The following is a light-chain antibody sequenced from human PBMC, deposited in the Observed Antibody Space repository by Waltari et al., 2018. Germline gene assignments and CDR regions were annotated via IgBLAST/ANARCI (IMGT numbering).Light chain of an antibody. V-gene: IGKV3-15*01. Sequence: EIVMTQSPATLSVSPGERATLSCRASQSVNDNLAWYQQKPGQAPRLLIYAASTRATGIPARFSGSGSGTEFTLTISSLQSEEFAVYYCQQYNNWPPWTFGQGTTVEIK. CDR1: QSVNDN. CDR2: AAS. CDR3: QQYNNWPPWT. J-gene: IGKJ1*01.